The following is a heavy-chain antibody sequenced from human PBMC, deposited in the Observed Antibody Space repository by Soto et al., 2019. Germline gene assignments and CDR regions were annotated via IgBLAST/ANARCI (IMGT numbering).Heavy chain of an antibody. Sequence: EVHLVESGGDLVQPGGSLRLSCAASGFSFSSFSMNWVRQAPGKGLEWVSYISGVGTTTYYADSVKGRFTISRDDAKNSLHLQMNSLQAEDTAVYYCARLGDYGSGSYWGQGTLVTVSS. CDR1: GFSFSSFS. D-gene: IGHD3-10*01. CDR2: ISGVGTTT. V-gene: IGHV3-48*04. CDR3: ARLGDYGSGSY. J-gene: IGHJ4*02.